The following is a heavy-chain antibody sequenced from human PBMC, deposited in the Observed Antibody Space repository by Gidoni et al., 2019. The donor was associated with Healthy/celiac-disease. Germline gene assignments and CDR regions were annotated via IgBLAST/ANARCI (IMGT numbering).Heavy chain of an antibody. V-gene: IGHV4-30-2*01. CDR1: GRSISSGGYS. CDR3: ARGRGVVVTVFDY. CDR2: IYHSGST. J-gene: IGHJ4*02. Sequence: QLQLQESGAGLVKPSQTLSLTCTVSGRSISSGGYSWSWIRQPPGKGLEWIGYIYHSGSTYYNPSRKSRVTISVDRSKNQFSLKLSSVTAADTAVYYCARGRGVVVTVFDYWGQGTLVTVSS. D-gene: IGHD2-21*02.